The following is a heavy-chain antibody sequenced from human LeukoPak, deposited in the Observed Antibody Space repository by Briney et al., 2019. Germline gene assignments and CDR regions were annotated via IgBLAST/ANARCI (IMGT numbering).Heavy chain of an antibody. Sequence: QPGGSLRLSCAASGFTFSDYAFHWVRQAPGKGLEWVSAISGRGENTYYADSVKGRFTISRDNSRNTLYLLMNSLRGDDTALYFCAREDGSYCSSGCYYSFDYWGQGALVTVSS. CDR3: AREDGSYCSSGCYYSFDY. CDR2: ISGRGENT. D-gene: IGHD2-21*02. V-gene: IGHV3-23*01. CDR1: GFTFSDYA. J-gene: IGHJ4*02.